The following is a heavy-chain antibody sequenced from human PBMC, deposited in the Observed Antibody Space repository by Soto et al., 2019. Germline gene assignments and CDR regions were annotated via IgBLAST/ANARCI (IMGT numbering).Heavy chain of an antibody. J-gene: IGHJ6*03. D-gene: IGHD2-2*01. CDR1: GFTFSSYA. CDR3: AKGLVVSVYYYMDV. CDR2: ISGSGGST. Sequence: EVQLLESGGGLVQPGGSLRLSCAASGFTFSSYAMSWVRQAPGKGLEWVSAISGSGGSTYYADSMKGRFTISRDNYKNTLYLQMNSLRAEDTAVYYGAKGLVVSVYYYMDVWGKGTTVTVSS. V-gene: IGHV3-23*01.